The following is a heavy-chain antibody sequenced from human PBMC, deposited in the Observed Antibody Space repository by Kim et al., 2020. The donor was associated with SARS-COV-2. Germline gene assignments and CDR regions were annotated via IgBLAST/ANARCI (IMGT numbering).Heavy chain of an antibody. J-gene: IGHJ6*02. V-gene: IGHV1-69*01. D-gene: IGHD1-26*01. CDR3: ARWGALYNYGMDV. Sequence: AQKFQGRVTITADESTSTAYMELSSLRSEDTAVYYCARWGALYNYGMDVWGQGTTVTVSS.